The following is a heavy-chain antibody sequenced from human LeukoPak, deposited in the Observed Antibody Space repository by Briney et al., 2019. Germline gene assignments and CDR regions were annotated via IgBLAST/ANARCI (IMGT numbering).Heavy chain of an antibody. Sequence: GGSLRLSCAASGFTFSSYATHWVRQAPGKGLEWVAVISYDGSNKYYADSVKGRFTISRDNSKNTLYLQMNSLRAEDTAVYYCARDLGAIDYWGQGTLVTVSS. CDR2: ISYDGSNK. J-gene: IGHJ4*02. V-gene: IGHV3-30-3*01. CDR3: ARDLGAIDY. CDR1: GFTFSSYA. D-gene: IGHD1-26*01.